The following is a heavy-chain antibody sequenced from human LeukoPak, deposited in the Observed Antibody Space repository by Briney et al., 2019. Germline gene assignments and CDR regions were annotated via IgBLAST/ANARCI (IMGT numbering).Heavy chain of an antibody. J-gene: IGHJ5*02. D-gene: IGHD5-24*01. CDR1: GFNFCNYW. CDR3: AKASNPWLQLT. V-gene: IGHV3-7*05. Sequence: GGSLRLSCAASGFNFCNYWMIWVRQAPGKGLEWVGNIKQDGREKRYADSVRGRFTISRDNAQTSLYLQMNSLRAEDTAVYYCAKASNPWLQLTWGQGTLVTVSS. CDR2: IKQDGREK.